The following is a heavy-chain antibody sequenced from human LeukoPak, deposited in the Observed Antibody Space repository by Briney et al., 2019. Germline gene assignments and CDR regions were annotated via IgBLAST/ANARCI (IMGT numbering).Heavy chain of an antibody. CDR2: LSRSGDSP. Sequence: PGGSLRLSCAASGFTFSNYGMSWVRQAPGKGLEWVSTLSRSGDSPYYADSVKGRFTISRDNAKNALYLQMNSLRAEDTAVYYCAKDLHYGSADYWGQGTLVTVSS. V-gene: IGHV3-23*01. CDR3: AKDLHYGSADY. J-gene: IGHJ4*02. D-gene: IGHD3-10*01. CDR1: GFTFSNYG.